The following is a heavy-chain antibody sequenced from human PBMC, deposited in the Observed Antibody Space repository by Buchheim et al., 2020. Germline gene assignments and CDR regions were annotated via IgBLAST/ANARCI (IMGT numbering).Heavy chain of an antibody. CDR1: GFTFSSYG. V-gene: IGHV3-30*18. D-gene: IGHD6-19*01. Sequence: QVQLVESGGGVVQPGRSLRLSCAASGFTFSSYGMHWVRQAPGKGLEWVAVISYDGSNKYYADSVKGRFTISRDNSKNTLYLQMNSLRAEDTAVYYCAKDRRSQGWVDYWGQGTL. CDR2: ISYDGSNK. J-gene: IGHJ4*02. CDR3: AKDRRSQGWVDY.